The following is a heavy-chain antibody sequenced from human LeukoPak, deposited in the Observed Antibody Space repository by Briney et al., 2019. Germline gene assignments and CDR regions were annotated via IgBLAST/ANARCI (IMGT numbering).Heavy chain of an antibody. D-gene: IGHD1/OR15-1a*01. CDR2: IYTSGST. CDR1: GGSISSGSYY. J-gene: IGHJ5*02. V-gene: IGHV4-61*02. CDR3: ARGVRSVVSLEEPNWFDP. Sequence: SETLSLTCTVSGGSISSGSYYWSWIRQPAGKGLEWIGRIYTSGSTNYNPSLKSRVTISVDTSKNQFSPKLSSVTAADTAVYYCARGVRSVVSLEEPNWFDPWGQGTLVTVSS.